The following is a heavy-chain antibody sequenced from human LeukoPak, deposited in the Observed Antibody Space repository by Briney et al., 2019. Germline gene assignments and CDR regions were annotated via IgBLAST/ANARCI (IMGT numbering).Heavy chain of an antibody. CDR1: GGSISSGGYY. J-gene: IGHJ4*02. Sequence: SETLSLTCTVPGGSISSGGYYWSWIRQHPGKGLEWIEYIYYSGSAYYNPSLKSRVTISVDTSENQFSLKLSSVTAADTAVYYCARVNYGSATKEDYWGLGTLVTVSS. CDR2: IYYSGSA. V-gene: IGHV4-31*03. CDR3: ARVNYGSATKEDY. D-gene: IGHD3-10*01.